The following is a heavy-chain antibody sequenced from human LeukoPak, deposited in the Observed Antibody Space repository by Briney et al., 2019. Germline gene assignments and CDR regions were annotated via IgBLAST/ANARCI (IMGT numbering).Heavy chain of an antibody. CDR1: GFTFSTYG. Sequence: PGGSLRLSCAASGFTFSTYGMSWVRQAPGKGLEWVSAISGSGDSTYYADSVKGRFTISRDNSKNTLYLQMNSLRAEDTAVYYCARQNSSPFDYWGQGTLVTVSS. D-gene: IGHD6-19*01. CDR2: ISGSGDST. V-gene: IGHV3-23*01. CDR3: ARQNSSPFDY. J-gene: IGHJ4*02.